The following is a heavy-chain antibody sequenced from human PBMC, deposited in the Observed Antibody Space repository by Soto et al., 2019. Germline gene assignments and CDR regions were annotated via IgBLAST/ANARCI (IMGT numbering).Heavy chain of an antibody. Sequence: PSETLSLTCTVSGGSISSGDYYWSWIRQPPGKGLEWIGYIYYSGSTYYNPSLKSRVTISVDTSKNQFSLKLSSVTAADTAVYYCARDLNWNPHYFDSWGQGTQVTVSS. CDR1: GGSISSGDYY. J-gene: IGHJ4*02. D-gene: IGHD1-20*01. CDR2: IYYSGST. V-gene: IGHV4-30-4*01. CDR3: ARDLNWNPHYFDS.